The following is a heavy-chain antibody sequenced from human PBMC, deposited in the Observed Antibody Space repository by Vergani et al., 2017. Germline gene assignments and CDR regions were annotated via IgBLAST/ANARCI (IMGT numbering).Heavy chain of an antibody. J-gene: IGHJ4*02. CDR1: GYSISSGYY. D-gene: IGHD2-2*01. V-gene: IGHV4-38-2*02. CDR3: ARAIVVVPAEFDY. CDR2: IYHSGST. Sequence: QVQLQESGPGLVKPSETLSLTCTVSGYSISSGYYWGWIRQPPGNGLEWIGSIYHSGSTYYNPSLKSRVTISVDTSKNQFSLKLSSVTAADTAVYYCARAIVVVPAEFDYWGQGTLVTVSS.